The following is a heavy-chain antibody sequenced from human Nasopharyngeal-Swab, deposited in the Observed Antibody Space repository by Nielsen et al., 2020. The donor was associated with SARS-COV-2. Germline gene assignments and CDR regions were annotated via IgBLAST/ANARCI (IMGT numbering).Heavy chain of an antibody. CDR2: TYYRSKWYN. D-gene: IGHD6-19*01. V-gene: IGHV6-1*01. CDR1: GDSVSSNSAT. CDR3: AREANSGRYLTY. J-gene: IGHJ4*02. Sequence: SQTLSLTCAISGDSVSSNSATWSWIRQSPSRGLEWLGKTYYRSKWYNDYAVSVKSRTTINPDTSKNQFSLQLSSVTPEDTAVYYCAREANSGRYLTYWGRGSLVTVSS.